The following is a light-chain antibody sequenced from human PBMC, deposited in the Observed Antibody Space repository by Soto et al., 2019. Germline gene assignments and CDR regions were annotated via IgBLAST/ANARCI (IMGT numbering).Light chain of an antibody. CDR1: QSVSSSY. J-gene: IGKJ2*01. CDR2: GAS. Sequence: EIVLTQSPGTLSLSPGERATLSCRASQSVSSSYLAWYQQKPGQAPRLLIYGASSRATGIPDRFSGSGSGTHFTLTISRLESEDFAVYYCHQYGSSPYTFGQGTKLEIK. CDR3: HQYGSSPYT. V-gene: IGKV3-20*01.